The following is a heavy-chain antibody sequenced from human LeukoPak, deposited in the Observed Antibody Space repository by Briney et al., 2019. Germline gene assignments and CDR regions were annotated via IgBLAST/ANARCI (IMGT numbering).Heavy chain of an antibody. CDR2: FDPEDGET. V-gene: IGHV1-24*01. J-gene: IGHJ4*02. D-gene: IGHD1-26*01. Sequence: ASVKVSCRVSGYTLTKLSMHWVRQAPGKGLEWMGGFDPEDGETIYAQKFQGRVTMTEDTSTDTAYMELSSLRSEDTAVYYCATAPIVGAPMIYYWGQGTLVTVSS. CDR1: GYTLTKLS. CDR3: ATAPIVGAPMIYY.